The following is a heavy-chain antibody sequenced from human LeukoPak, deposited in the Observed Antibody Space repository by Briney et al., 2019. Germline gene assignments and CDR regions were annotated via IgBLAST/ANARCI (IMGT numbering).Heavy chain of an antibody. CDR1: GYSISSGYY. J-gene: IGHJ4*02. Sequence: SETLSLTCAVSGYSISSGYYWGWIRPPPGKGLEWIGSIYHSGSTYYNPSLKSRVTISVDTSKNQFSLKLSSVTAADKAVYYCARLSSGSYYVIDYWGQGTLVTVSS. CDR3: ARLSSGSYYVIDY. CDR2: IYHSGST. V-gene: IGHV4-38-2*01. D-gene: IGHD1-26*01.